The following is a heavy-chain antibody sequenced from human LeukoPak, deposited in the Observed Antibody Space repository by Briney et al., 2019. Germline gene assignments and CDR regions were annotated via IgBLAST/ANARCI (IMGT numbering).Heavy chain of an antibody. CDR2: IGAYNGNT. CDR3: ARRKNWSYEGFDP. J-gene: IGHJ5*02. Sequence: ASVKVSCKTSGYTFTSYGISWVRQAPGQGLEWMGWIGAYNGNTNYAQRLQGRVTMTTDTSTSTVYMELKSLISDDTAIYYCARRKNWSYEGFDPWGQGTLVTVSS. D-gene: IGHD1-7*01. V-gene: IGHV1-18*04. CDR1: GYTFTSYG.